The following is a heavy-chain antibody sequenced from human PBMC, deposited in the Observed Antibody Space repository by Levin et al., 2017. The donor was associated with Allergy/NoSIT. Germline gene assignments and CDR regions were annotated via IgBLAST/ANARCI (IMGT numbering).Heavy chain of an antibody. V-gene: IGHV4-39*01. Sequence: GSLRLSCTVSGGSISSSSYYWGWIRQPPGKGLEWIGSIYYSGSTYYNPSLKSRVTISVDTSKNQFSLKLSSVTAADTAVYYCARRDGYNHDLDYWGQGTLVTVSS. J-gene: IGHJ4*02. CDR3: ARRDGYNHDLDY. CDR2: IYYSGST. CDR1: GGSISSSSYY. D-gene: IGHD5-24*01.